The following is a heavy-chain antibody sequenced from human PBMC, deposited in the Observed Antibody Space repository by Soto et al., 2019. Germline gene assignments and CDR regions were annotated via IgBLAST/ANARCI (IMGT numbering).Heavy chain of an antibody. CDR2: ISGSGGST. V-gene: IGHV3-23*01. CDR3: AKLVENPSSIWFGELLSYFDY. Sequence: GGSLRLSCAASGFTFSSYAMSWVRQAPGKGLEWVSAISGSGGSTYHADSVKGRFTISRDNSKNTLYLQMNSLRAEDTAVYYCAKLVENPSSIWFGELLSYFDYWGQGTLVTVSS. J-gene: IGHJ4*02. D-gene: IGHD3-10*01. CDR1: GFTFSSYA.